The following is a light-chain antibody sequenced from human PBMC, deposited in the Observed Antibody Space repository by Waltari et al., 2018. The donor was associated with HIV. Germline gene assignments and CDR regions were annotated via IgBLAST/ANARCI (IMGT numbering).Light chain of an antibody. Sequence: QSALTQPASVSGSPGQSITISCTGASRDVGSYNLVSWYQQHPGKVPKLLIYEVSKRPSGVSNRFSGSKSDNTASLTISGLQAEDEADYYCCSFASSSSWVFGGGSKLTVL. V-gene: IGLV2-23*02. J-gene: IGLJ3*02. CDR3: CSFASSSSWV. CDR2: EVS. CDR1: SRDVGSYNL.